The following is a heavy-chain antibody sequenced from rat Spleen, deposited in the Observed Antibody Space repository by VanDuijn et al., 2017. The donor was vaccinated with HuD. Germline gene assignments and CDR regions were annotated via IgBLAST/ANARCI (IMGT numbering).Heavy chain of an antibody. CDR3: AREETRAYFDY. J-gene: IGHJ2*01. Sequence: QVQLKESGPGLVQPSQTLSLTCTFSGFSLTIYHVHWVRPPPGKVLEWMGVMWSDGDTSYNSALKTRLSISRDISKRQVFLKMSRLQTEDTATYYWAREETRAYFDYWGQGVMVTVSS. CDR1: GFSLTIYH. CDR2: MWSDGDT. V-gene: IGHV2-32*01. D-gene: IGHD4-2*01.